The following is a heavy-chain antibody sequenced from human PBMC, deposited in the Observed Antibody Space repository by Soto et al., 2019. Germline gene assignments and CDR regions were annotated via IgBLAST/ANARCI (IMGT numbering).Heavy chain of an antibody. J-gene: IGHJ3*01. CDR1: GFTFSSYA. CDR3: ARPPPYYYNSSGYFYLGASFEL. V-gene: IGHV3-30-3*01. CDR2: ISYDGSNK. Sequence: QVQLVESGGGVVQPGRSLRLSCAASGFTFSSYAMHWVRQAPGKGLEWVAVISYDGSNKYYADSVKGRFTISRDNSKNTLYPKMNTLRAEDAVVYYLARPPPYYYNSSGYFYLGASFELGGQGTMFTFSS. D-gene: IGHD3-22*01.